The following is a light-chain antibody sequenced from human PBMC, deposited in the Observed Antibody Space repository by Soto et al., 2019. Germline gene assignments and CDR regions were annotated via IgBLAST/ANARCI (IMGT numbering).Light chain of an antibody. Sequence: DIPMTQSPSSVSASVGDRVTITCRASQGVSSWLAGYQQKPGEAPKLLVYATSSWQSGVSSRFSGSGSRTYFTLTISILQPEDFATYYCQHANSFPLTFGGGTKVYIK. CDR3: QHANSFPLT. V-gene: IGKV1-12*01. J-gene: IGKJ4*01. CDR2: ATS. CDR1: QGVSSW.